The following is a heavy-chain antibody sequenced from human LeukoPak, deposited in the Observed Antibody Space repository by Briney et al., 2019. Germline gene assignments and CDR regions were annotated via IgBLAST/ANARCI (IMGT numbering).Heavy chain of an antibody. CDR2: IRSDGSET. D-gene: IGHD1-26*01. J-gene: IGHJ6*03. CDR1: GFTFSHYG. CDR3: AKNGRIPVDNVYYYYMDV. V-gene: IGHV3-30*02. Sequence: PGGSLRLSCAASGFTFSHYGMHWVRQAPGKGLEWVAFIRSDGSETDYADSVKGRFTISRDKSKNTLYLHMYSLRAEDTAVYHCAKNGRIPVDNVYYYYMDVWGKGTTVTVSS.